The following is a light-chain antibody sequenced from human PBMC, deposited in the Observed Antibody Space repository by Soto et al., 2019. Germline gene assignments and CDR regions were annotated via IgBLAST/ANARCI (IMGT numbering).Light chain of an antibody. CDR3: SSYTTINTVVV. CDR2: DVT. J-gene: IGLJ3*02. CDR1: SSDIGAYNY. Sequence: QSVLTQPASVSGSPGQSLTFSCTGTSSDIGAYNYVSWYQHHPGKAPKLLIYDVTDRPSGVSDRFSGSKSGTTASLTISGLQAEDEADYFCSSYTTINTVVVFGGGTKVTVL. V-gene: IGLV2-14*03.